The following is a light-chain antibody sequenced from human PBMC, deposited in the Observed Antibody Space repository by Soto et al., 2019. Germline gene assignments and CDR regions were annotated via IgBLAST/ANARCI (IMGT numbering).Light chain of an antibody. Sequence: EIVLTQSPATLSLSPGEIATLSCRASQSVSSYLAWYQQKPGQAPRLLIYDASNRAIGIPARFSGSGSGTDFTLTISSLEPEDFAVYYCQQRSDWPPLTFGGGTKVEIK. V-gene: IGKV3-11*01. J-gene: IGKJ4*01. CDR3: QQRSDWPPLT. CDR1: QSVSSY. CDR2: DAS.